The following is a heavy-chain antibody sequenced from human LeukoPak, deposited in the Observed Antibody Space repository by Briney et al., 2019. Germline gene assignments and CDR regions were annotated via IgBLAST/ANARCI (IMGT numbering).Heavy chain of an antibody. V-gene: IGHV3-30-3*01. J-gene: IGHJ4*02. CDR3: ARDGYFDY. CDR1: GFTFSSYA. CDR2: ISYDGSNK. Sequence: GGSLRLSCAASGFTFSSYAMHWVRQAPGKGLEWVAVISYDGSNKYYVDSVKGRFTISRDNSKNTLYLQMNSLRAEDTAVHYCARDGYFDYWGQGTLVTVSS.